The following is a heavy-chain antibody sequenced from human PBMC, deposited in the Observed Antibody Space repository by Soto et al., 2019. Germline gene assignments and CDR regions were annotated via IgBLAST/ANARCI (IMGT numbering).Heavy chain of an antibody. CDR2: IGTAGDT. CDR3: ARGGDPKHYYYYYMDV. J-gene: IGHJ6*03. D-gene: IGHD4-17*01. V-gene: IGHV3-13*01. CDR1: GFTFSSYD. Sequence: EVQLVESGGGLVQPGGSLRLSCAASGFTFSSYDMHWVRQATGKGLEWVSAIGTAGDTYYPGSVKGRFTISRENAKNSLYLQMNSLSAGDTAVYYCARGGDPKHYYYYYMDVWGKGTTVTVSS.